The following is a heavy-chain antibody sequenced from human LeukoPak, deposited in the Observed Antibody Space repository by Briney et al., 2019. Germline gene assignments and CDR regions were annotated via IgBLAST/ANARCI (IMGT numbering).Heavy chain of an antibody. J-gene: IGHJ4*02. CDR2: IKSKTDGETT. D-gene: IGHD3-9*01. CDR1: GFTFSNAW. Sequence: GGSLRLSCAASGFTFSNAWMNWVRQAPGKGLEWVGRIKSKTDGETTDYAAPVRGRFTISRDDSKNTLYLQMNSLKTEDTAVYYCTTPYPYYDILTGYRPFDYWGQGTLVTVSS. CDR3: TTPYPYYDILTGYRPFDY. V-gene: IGHV3-15*07.